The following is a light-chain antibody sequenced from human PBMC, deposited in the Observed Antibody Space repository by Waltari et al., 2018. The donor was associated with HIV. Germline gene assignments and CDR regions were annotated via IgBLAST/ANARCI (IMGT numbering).Light chain of an antibody. CDR2: EVS. Sequence: QSALTQPASVSGSPGQSITISCTGTSSDVWSYNFVSWYQQHPGKAPKLIIYEVSKRPSGVSNRFSGSKSGSTASLTISGLQPEDEADYCCCSYASTTDTYVVFGGGTKLTVL. CDR1: SSDVWSYNF. V-gene: IGLV2-23*02. CDR3: CSYASTTDTYVV. J-gene: IGLJ2*01.